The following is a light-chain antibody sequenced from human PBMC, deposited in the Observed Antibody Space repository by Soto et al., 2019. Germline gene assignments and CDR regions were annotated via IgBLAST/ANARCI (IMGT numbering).Light chain of an antibody. Sequence: QSVLTQPPSASGTPGQRVTISCSGSNSNIGSNTVNWYQQLPGPAPKLLIYYDNLRPSGVPDRISGSKSGTSASLAISGLQSGDEADYYCAAWDDSLNGRVFGTGTKVTVL. V-gene: IGLV1-44*01. CDR3: AAWDDSLNGRV. J-gene: IGLJ1*01. CDR1: NSNIGSNT. CDR2: YDN.